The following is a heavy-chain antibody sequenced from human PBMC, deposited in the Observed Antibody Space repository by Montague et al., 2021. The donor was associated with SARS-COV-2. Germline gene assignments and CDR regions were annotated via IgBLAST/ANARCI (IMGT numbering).Heavy chain of an antibody. CDR3: VSQEGSIY. CDR1: GFTSSSYS. D-gene: IGHD2/OR15-2a*01. V-gene: IGHV3-21*01. J-gene: IGHJ4*02. Sequence: SLRLSCAASGFTSSSYSMNWVRQAPGKGLEWVSSISSSSSYIYYADSVKGRFTISRDNAKNSLYLQMNSLRAEDTAVYYCVSQEGSIYWGQGTLVTVSS. CDR2: ISSSSSYI.